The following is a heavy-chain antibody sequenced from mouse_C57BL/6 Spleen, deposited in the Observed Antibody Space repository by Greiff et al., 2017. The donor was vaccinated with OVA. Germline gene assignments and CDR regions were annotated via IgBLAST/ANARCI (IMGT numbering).Heavy chain of an antibody. J-gene: IGHJ4*01. D-gene: IGHD2-5*01. Sequence: VQLQQPGAELVKPGASVKMSCKASGYTFTSYWITWVKQRPGQGLEWIGDIYPGSGSTNYNEKFKSKATLTVDTSSSTAYMQLSSLTSEDSAVYYCAKSSPYSNYVNNYAMDYWGQGTSVTVSS. V-gene: IGHV1-55*01. CDR1: GYTFTSYW. CDR2: IYPGSGST. CDR3: AKSSPYSNYVNNYAMDY.